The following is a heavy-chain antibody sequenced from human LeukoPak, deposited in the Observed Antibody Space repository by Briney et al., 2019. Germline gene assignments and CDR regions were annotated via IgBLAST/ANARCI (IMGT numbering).Heavy chain of an antibody. CDR3: ARDPDIAAAGDDY. Sequence: ASVKVSCKASGYTFTGYYMHWVRQAPGQGLEWMGRINPNSGGTNYAQKFQGRVTMTRDTSISTAYMELGRLRSDDTAVYYCARDPDIAAAGDDYWGQGTLVTVSS. V-gene: IGHV1-2*06. D-gene: IGHD6-13*01. J-gene: IGHJ4*02. CDR2: INPNSGGT. CDR1: GYTFTGYY.